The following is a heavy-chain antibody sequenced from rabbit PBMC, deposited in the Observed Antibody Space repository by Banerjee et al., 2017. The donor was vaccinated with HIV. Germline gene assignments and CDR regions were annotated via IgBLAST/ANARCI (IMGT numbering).Heavy chain of an antibody. CDR3: VRDLAGVIGWNFNL. CDR1: GFSFSSRFY. J-gene: IGHJ4*01. Sequence: QEQLVESGGGLVQPEGSLTLTCTASGFSFSSRFYMCWVRQAPGKGLEWIACIYGGNSGTTYYASWAKGRFTISKTSSTTVTLQMTSLTAADTATYFCVRDLAGVIGWNFNLWGQGTLVTVS. V-gene: IGHV1S45*01. D-gene: IGHD4-1*01. CDR2: IYGGNSGTT.